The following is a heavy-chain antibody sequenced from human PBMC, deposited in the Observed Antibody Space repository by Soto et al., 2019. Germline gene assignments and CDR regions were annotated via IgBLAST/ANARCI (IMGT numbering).Heavy chain of an antibody. CDR2: INHSGST. J-gene: IGHJ5*02. V-gene: IGHV4-34*01. D-gene: IGHD2-2*01. Sequence: QVQLQQWGAGLLKPSETLSLTCAVYGGSFSGYYWSWIRQPPGKGLEWIGEINHSGSTNYNPSLKSRVTISVDTSKNQFSLKLSSVTAADTAVYYCARSIVVVPAAMGNWFDHWGQGTLVTVAS. CDR3: ARSIVVVPAAMGNWFDH. CDR1: GGSFSGYY.